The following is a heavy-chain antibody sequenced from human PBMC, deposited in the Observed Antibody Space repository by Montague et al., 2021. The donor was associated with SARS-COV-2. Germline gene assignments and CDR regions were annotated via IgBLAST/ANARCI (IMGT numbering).Heavy chain of an antibody. CDR2: VNQSGTT. V-gene: IGHV4-34*01. CDR1: GGSFSNYY. Sequence: SETLSLTCALSGGSFSNYYWSWIRQPPGKGLEWIGEVNQSGTTIYNPSVKSGVTISEDASKNQFYLRLNSVTAADTAVYYCARDRPRSYYYDSGTYTWGGYGMDVWGQGTTVTVSS. CDR3: ARDRPRSYYYDSGTYTWGGYGMDV. J-gene: IGHJ6*02. D-gene: IGHD3-10*01.